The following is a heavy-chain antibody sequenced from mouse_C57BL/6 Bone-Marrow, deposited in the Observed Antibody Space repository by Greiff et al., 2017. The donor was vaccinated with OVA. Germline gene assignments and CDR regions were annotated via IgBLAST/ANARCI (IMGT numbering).Heavy chain of an antibody. CDR3: ARGGGPYWYFDV. J-gene: IGHJ1*03. V-gene: IGHV1-55*01. CDR2: IYPGSGST. CDR1: GYTFTSYW. Sequence: QVQLQQPGAELVKPGASVKMSCKASGYTFTSYWITWVKQRPGQGLEWIGDIYPGSGSTNYNEKFKSKATLTVDTSSSTAYMQLSSLTSEDSAVDYCARGGGPYWYFDVWGTGTTVTVSS.